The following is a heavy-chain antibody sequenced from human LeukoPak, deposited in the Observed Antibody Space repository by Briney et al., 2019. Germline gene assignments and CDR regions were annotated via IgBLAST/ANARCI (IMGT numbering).Heavy chain of an antibody. V-gene: IGHV4-38-2*02. J-gene: IGHJ4*02. Sequence: SETLSLTCTVSGYSISSGYYWGWIRQPPGKGLEWIGSIYHSGSTYYNPSLKSRLTISVDTSKNHFSLKLSSVTAADTAVYNCARVGSSWPHYYFDYWGQGTLVTVSS. CDR1: GYSISSGYY. CDR3: ARVGSSWPHYYFDY. D-gene: IGHD6-13*01. CDR2: IYHSGST.